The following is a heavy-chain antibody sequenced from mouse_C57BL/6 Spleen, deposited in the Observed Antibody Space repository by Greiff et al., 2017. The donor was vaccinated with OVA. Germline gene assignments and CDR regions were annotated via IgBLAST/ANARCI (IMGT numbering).Heavy chain of an antibody. J-gene: IGHJ1*03. CDR1: GYTFTEYT. CDR3: ARHEDLSLGYWYFDV. V-gene: IGHV1-62-2*01. Sequence: VKLMESGAELVKPGASVKLSCKASGYTFTEYTIHWVKQRSGQGLEWIGWFYPGSGSIKYNEKFKDKATLTADKSSSTVYMELSRLTSEDSAVYFCARHEDLSLGYWYFDVWGTGTTVTVSS. CDR2: FYPGSGSI. D-gene: IGHD6-2*01.